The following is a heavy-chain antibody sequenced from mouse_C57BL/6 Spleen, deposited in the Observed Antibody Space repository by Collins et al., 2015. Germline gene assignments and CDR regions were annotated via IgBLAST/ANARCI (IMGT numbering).Heavy chain of an antibody. D-gene: IGHD2-3*01. CDR1: GYTFTTYG. CDR2: INTYSGVP. V-gene: IGHV9-3*01. CDR3: ASFYEPGACFDY. Sequence: GPELKKPGETVKISCKASGYTFTTYGMSWVKQAPGKGLKWMGWINTYSGVPTYADDFKGRFAFSLETSASTAYLQINNLKNEDTATYFCASFYEPGACFDYWGQGTTLTVSS. J-gene: IGHJ2*01.